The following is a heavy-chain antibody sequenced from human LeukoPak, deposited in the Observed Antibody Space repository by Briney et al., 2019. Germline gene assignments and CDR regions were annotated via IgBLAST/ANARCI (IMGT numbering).Heavy chain of an antibody. V-gene: IGHV3-74*01. D-gene: IGHD7-27*01. J-gene: IGHJ4*02. CDR1: GFTLSSYW. CDR3: ARETNWGPDY. Sequence: PGGSLRLSCAASGFTLSSYWMHWVRQAPGKGLVWVSRINSDGSSTSYADSVKGRFTIFRDNAKNTLYLEMNSLRAEDTAVYYCARETNWGPDYWGQGTLVTVSS. CDR2: INSDGSST.